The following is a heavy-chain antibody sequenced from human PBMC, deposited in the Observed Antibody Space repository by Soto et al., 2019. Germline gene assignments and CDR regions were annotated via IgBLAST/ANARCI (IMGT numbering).Heavy chain of an antibody. D-gene: IGHD2-2*01. CDR2: ISSSSSTI. CDR1: GFTFSSYS. CDR3: AREYCSSTRCINWFDP. Sequence: GGSLRLSCAASGFTFSSYSMNWVRQAPGKGLEWVSYISSSSSTIYYADSVKGRFTISRDNAKNSLYLQMNNLRAEDTAVYYCAREYCSSTRCINWFDPWGQGTLVTVSS. J-gene: IGHJ5*02. V-gene: IGHV3-48*01.